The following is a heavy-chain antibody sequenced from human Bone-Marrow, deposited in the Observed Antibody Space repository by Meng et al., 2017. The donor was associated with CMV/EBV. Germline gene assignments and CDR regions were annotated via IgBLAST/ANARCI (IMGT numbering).Heavy chain of an antibody. D-gene: IGHD3-9*01. Sequence: GGSLRLSCAASGFTFSSYAMHWVRQAPGKGLEWVSVIFGGGGTNYADSVKGRFAISRDKSTNTLYLQMNSLGPEDSAVYYCATSPLDWVPVRLDYWGQGTLVTVSS. J-gene: IGHJ4*02. V-gene: IGHV3-66*02. CDR2: IFGGGGT. CDR3: ATSPLDWVPVRLDY. CDR1: GFTFSSYA.